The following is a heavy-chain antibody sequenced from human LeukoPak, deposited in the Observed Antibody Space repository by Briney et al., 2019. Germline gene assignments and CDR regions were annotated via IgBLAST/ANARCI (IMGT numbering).Heavy chain of an antibody. Sequence: GGSLRLSCAASGFTFSDSYMSWIRQTPGKGLEWVSSIHRSTWHADSVKGRFTISRDNSKNTLYLQMNGLRAEDTAVYYCARDWGFDYWGQGTLVTVSS. V-gene: IGHV3-53*01. CDR1: GFTFSDSY. CDR3: ARDWGFDY. J-gene: IGHJ4*02. D-gene: IGHD7-27*01. CDR2: IHRST.